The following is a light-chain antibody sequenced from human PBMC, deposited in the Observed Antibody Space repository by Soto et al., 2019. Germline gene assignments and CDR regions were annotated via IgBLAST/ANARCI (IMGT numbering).Light chain of an antibody. Sequence: DIHMTQSPSTLSASVGDRVTITCRASQSISSWLAWYQQKPGKAPNLVIYKSSSLESGVPSRFSGSGSGTEFTLTISSLQPDDFATYYCQQCDTYPWTFGPGTKVDIK. J-gene: IGKJ1*01. CDR3: QQCDTYPWT. CDR1: QSISSW. CDR2: KSS. V-gene: IGKV1-5*03.